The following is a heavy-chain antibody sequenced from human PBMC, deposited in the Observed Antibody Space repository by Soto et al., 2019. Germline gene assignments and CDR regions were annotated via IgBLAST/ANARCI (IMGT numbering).Heavy chain of an antibody. CDR2: TSGSGDLS. V-gene: IGHV3-23*01. J-gene: IGHJ4*01. CDR1: GFSFSSYV. Sequence: GGSLRLSCVDSGFSFSSYVMTWVRRAPGKGLEWISATSGSGDLSYYADSVGGRFTISRDNSKNTLYLQMNNLRAEDTAVYYCSQSRDGFNLLSYWGHGTLVIVSS. D-gene: IGHD3-16*01. CDR3: SQSRDGFNLLSY.